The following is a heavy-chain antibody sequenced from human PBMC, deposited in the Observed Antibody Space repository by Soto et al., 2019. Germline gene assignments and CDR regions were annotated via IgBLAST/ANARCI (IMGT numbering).Heavy chain of an antibody. CDR1: GYTFTSYG. J-gene: IGHJ5*02. CDR3: ASFQATLRRDNWFDP. Sequence: ASVKVSCKAPGYTFTSYGTSWVRQAPGQGLEWMGWISAYNGNTNYAQKLQGRVTMTTDTSTSTAYMELRSLRSDDTAVYYCASFQATLRRDNWFDPWGQGTLVTVSS. V-gene: IGHV1-18*01. CDR2: ISAYNGNT. D-gene: IGHD5-12*01.